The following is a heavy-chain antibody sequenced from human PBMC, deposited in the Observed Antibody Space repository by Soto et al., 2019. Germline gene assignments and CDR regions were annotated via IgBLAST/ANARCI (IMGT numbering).Heavy chain of an antibody. D-gene: IGHD2-2*01. J-gene: IGHJ4*02. CDR1: GFTFNYAW. Sequence: GGSLRLSCAASGFTFNYAWMSWVRQAPGKGLEWVGRVKSKTDGGTTDYAAPVNGRFTISRDDSKTTLFLEMNSLKTDDTAVYYCTTRFVVVPVATVALKTPNAYWGQGTLVTVSS. V-gene: IGHV3-15*01. CDR2: VKSKTDGGTT. CDR3: TTRFVVVPVATVALKTPNAY.